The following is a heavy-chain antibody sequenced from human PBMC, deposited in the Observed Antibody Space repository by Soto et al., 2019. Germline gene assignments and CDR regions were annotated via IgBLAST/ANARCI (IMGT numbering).Heavy chain of an antibody. Sequence: SETLSLTCAVYGGSFSGYYWGWIRQPPGKGLEWIGEINHSGSTNYNPSLKSRVTISVDTSKNQFSLKLSSVTAADTAVYYCARVGYDYVWGSYRYTNYWGQGTLVTVSS. CDR2: INHSGST. D-gene: IGHD3-16*02. CDR1: GGSFSGYY. V-gene: IGHV4-34*01. J-gene: IGHJ4*02. CDR3: ARVGYDYVWGSYRYTNY.